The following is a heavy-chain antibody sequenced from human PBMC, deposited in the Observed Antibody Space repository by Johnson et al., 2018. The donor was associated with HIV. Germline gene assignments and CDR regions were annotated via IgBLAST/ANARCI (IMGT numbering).Heavy chain of an antibody. CDR3: ARVHSGGAFDI. J-gene: IGHJ3*02. CDR1: GFTFSSYA. V-gene: IGHV3-30-3*01. CDR2: ISYDGSNK. Sequence: QVQLVESGGGVVQPGRSLRLYCAASGFTFSSYAMHWVRQAPGKGLEWVAVISYDGSNKYYADSVKGRFTISRDNSKNTLYLQMNSLRAEDTAVYYCARVHSGGAFDILGQGTMVTVSS.